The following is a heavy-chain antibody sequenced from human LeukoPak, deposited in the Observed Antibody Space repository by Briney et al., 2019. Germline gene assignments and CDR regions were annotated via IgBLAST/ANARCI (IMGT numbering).Heavy chain of an antibody. V-gene: IGHV1-2*02. Sequence: ASVKVSCKASGYAFIAYYMHWVRQAPGQGLEWMGWVNPASGGTNYAQKFQGRVTMTRDTSIATAYMELNELTSDDTAVYYCAGQKDPRPIDYWGQGTLVTVSS. J-gene: IGHJ4*02. CDR2: VNPASGGT. CDR1: GYAFIAYY. CDR3: AGQKDPRPIDY.